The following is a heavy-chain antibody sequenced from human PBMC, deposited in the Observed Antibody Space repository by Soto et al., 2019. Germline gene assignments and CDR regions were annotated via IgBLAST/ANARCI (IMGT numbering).Heavy chain of an antibody. J-gene: IGHJ4*02. D-gene: IGHD3-16*02. CDR3: ARDHYDYIWGSYRYNAYFDY. V-gene: IGHV3-33*01. CDR1: GFTFSSYG. Sequence: GGSLRLSCAASGFTFSSYGMHWVRQDPGKGLEWVAVIWYDGSNKYYADSVKGRFTISRDNSKNTLYLQMNSLRAEDTAVYYCARDHYDYIWGSYRYNAYFDYWGQGTLVTVSS. CDR2: IWYDGSNK.